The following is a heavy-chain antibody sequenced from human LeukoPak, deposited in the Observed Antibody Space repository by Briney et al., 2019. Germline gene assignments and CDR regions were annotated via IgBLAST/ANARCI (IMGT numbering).Heavy chain of an antibody. CDR2: ISGSGSTI. Sequence: GGSLRLSCAASGFTLSDYYMSWIRQAPGRGLEWLSHISGSGSTIYYADSVKGRFTISRDNAKNSLYLQMHTLRAEDTGVYYCAREGYSSSWYDDYWGQGTLATVSS. CDR1: GFTLSDYY. J-gene: IGHJ4*02. CDR3: AREGYSSSWYDDY. D-gene: IGHD6-13*01. V-gene: IGHV3-11*01.